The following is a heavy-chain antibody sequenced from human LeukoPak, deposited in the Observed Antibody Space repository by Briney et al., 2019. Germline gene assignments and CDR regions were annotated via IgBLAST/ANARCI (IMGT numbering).Heavy chain of an antibody. CDR1: GFTFSSYA. D-gene: IGHD1-20*01. CDR3: AKDRDITGTTYFDY. CDR2: ISGSGGST. V-gene: IGHV3-23*01. J-gene: IGHJ4*02. Sequence: GGSLRLSCAASGFTFSSYAMSWVRQAPGKGLEWVSAISGSGGSTYYAHSVKGRFTISRDNSKNTLYLQMNSLRAEDTAVYYCAKDRDITGTTYFDYWGQGALVTVSS.